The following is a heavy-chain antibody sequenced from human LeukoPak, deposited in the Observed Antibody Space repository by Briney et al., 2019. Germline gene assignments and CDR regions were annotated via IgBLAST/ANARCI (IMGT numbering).Heavy chain of an antibody. CDR2: IYYSGST. D-gene: IGHD1-7*01. CDR3: ARLRFITGTTNNWFDP. J-gene: IGHJ5*02. V-gene: IGHV4-59*06. CDR1: GGSISSYY. Sequence: SETLSLTCTVSGGSISSYYWSCIRQPPGQGLEWIGYIYYSGSTYYNPSLKSRVTISVDTSKNQFSLKLSSVTAADTAVYYCARLRFITGTTNNWFDPWGQGTLVTVSS.